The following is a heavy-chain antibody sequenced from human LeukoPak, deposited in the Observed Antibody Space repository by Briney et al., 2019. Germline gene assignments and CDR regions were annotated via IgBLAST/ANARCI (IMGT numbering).Heavy chain of an antibody. CDR3: ARERGAYASSLDY. CDR2: ISSSGSTI. V-gene: IGHV3-48*03. CDR1: GFTFSSYE. D-gene: IGHD2-21*01. Sequence: GGSLRLSCAASGFTFSSYEMNWVRQAPGKGLEWVSYISSSGSTIYYADSVKGRFTISRDNAKNSLYLQMNSLRPEDTALYYCARERGAYASSLDYWGQGTLVIVSS. J-gene: IGHJ4*02.